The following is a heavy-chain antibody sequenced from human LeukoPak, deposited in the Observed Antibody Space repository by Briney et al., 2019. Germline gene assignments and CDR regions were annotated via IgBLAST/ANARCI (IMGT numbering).Heavy chain of an antibody. Sequence: PSETLSLTCTVSAASISSGRYYWNWIRQDPGKGLEWIAYISYTGSTYYNPSLKSRVSMSVDTSKNQFSLRLTSVTAADTPVYYCARSARVTVARGVIPSFDYWGQGTLVTVSS. CDR2: ISYTGST. CDR1: AASISSGRYY. J-gene: IGHJ4*02. V-gene: IGHV4-31*03. CDR3: ARSARVTVARGVIPSFDY. D-gene: IGHD3-10*01.